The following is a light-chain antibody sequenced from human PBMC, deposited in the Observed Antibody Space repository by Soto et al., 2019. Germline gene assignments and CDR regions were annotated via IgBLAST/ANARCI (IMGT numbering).Light chain of an antibody. V-gene: IGKV1-5*01. J-gene: IGKJ2*01. CDR1: QGISSW. CDR3: QQYHTYGYT. Sequence: DILMTQSPSTLSASVGDRVTITCRASQGISSWLAWYQQKPGNAPRLLIYDASSLLSGVPSRFSGSGSGAEFTLTISSLQPDDLGTYYCQQYHTYGYTFGQGTKLEI. CDR2: DAS.